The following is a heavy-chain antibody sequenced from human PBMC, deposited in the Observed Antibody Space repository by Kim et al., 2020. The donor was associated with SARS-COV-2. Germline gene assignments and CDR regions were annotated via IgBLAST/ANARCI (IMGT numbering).Heavy chain of an antibody. D-gene: IGHD2-15*01. Sequence: GGSLRLSCAASGFTFDMYWMSWVRQAPGKGLEWVATIKQDGSERYYVDSVKGRFTISRDNAKNSMYLQMNILRADDTAVYYCARARYEVVPFDSWGQGPLVTVSS. CDR2: IKQDGSER. CDR3: ARARYEVVPFDS. J-gene: IGHJ4*02. V-gene: IGHV3-7*03. CDR1: GFTFDMYW.